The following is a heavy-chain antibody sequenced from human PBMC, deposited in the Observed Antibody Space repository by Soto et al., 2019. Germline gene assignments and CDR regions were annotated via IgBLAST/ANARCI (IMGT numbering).Heavy chain of an antibody. D-gene: IGHD3-10*01. J-gene: IGHJ6*02. V-gene: IGHV3-30*18. CDR2: ISYDGSNK. CDR3: AKDPIYYYGSGTLGLYYYYGMDV. Sequence: GGSLRLSCAASGFTFSSYGMHWVRQAPGKGLEWVAVISYDGSNKYYADSVKGRFTISRDNSKNTLYLQMNSLRAEDTAVYYCAKDPIYYYGSGTLGLYYYYGMDVWGQGTTVTVSS. CDR1: GFTFSSYG.